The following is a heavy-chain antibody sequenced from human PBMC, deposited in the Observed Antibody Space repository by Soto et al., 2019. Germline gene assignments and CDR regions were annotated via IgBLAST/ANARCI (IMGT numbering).Heavy chain of an antibody. J-gene: IGHJ5*02. V-gene: IGHV3-74*01. CDR1: GFTFSSYW. CDR2: INRDGSTT. D-gene: IGHD1-26*01. Sequence: EVQLVESGGGLVQPGGSLRLSCAASGFTFSSYWMHWVRQAPGKGLVWVSRINRDGSTTTYADSVKGRFTISRDNAKNTLYLQMNSLRADDTAVDYCARVATGSYNWFDPWGQGTLVTVSS. CDR3: ARVATGSYNWFDP.